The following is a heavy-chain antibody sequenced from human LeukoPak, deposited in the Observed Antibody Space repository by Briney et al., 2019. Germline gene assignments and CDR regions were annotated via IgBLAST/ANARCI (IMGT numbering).Heavy chain of an antibody. D-gene: IGHD6-13*01. CDR2: IDPSDSYT. Sequence: GEPLRISCKGSGYSFTSYWISWGRQMPGKGVEWMGRIDPSDSYTNYSPSFQGHVTISADKSISTAYLQWSSLKASDTAMYYCARWFVGSSLDYWGQGTLVTVSS. CDR3: ARWFVGSSLDY. J-gene: IGHJ4*02. CDR1: GYSFTSYW. V-gene: IGHV5-10-1*01.